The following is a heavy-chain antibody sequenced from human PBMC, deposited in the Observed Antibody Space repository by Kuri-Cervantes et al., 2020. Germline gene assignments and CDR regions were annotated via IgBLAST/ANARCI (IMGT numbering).Heavy chain of an antibody. CDR3: ARDGKRGYSYGLNYYMDV. V-gene: IGHV4-34*01. Sequence: SETLSLTCTVSGGSISSYYWSWIRQPPGKGLEWIGEINHSGSTNYNPSLKSRVTISVDTSKNQFSLKLSSVTAADTAVYYCARDGKRGYSYGLNYYMDVWGKGTTVTVSS. CDR2: INHSGST. CDR1: GGSISSYY. D-gene: IGHD5-18*01. J-gene: IGHJ6*03.